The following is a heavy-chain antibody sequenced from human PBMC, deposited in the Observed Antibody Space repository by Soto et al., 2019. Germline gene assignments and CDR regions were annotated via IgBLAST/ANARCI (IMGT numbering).Heavy chain of an antibody. J-gene: IGHJ5*02. CDR3: ARGSWAAGTIFGFDP. CDR1: GGSFSGYY. CDR2: INHSGST. D-gene: IGHD6-13*01. V-gene: IGHV4-34*01. Sequence: QVQLQQWGAGLLKPSETLSLTCAVYGGSFSGYYWSWIRQPPGKGLEWIGEINHSGSTNYNPSLKSRVTISVDTSKTQFSLKLSSVTAADTAVYYCARGSWAAGTIFGFDPWGQGTLVTVSS.